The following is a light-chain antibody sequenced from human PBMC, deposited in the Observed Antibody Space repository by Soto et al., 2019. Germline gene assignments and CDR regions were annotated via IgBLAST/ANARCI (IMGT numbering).Light chain of an antibody. CDR2: GAS. CDR1: QSLSSN. CDR3: QQYHHWRT. V-gene: IGKV3-15*01. Sequence: EIVMTQSPATLSVSPGERATLSCRASQSLSSNLAWYQQKPGQAPRLLIYGASTRATGIPARFRGSGSGTEFTLTISSLQSEDSAVYYCQQYHHWRTFGQGTKVESK. J-gene: IGKJ1*01.